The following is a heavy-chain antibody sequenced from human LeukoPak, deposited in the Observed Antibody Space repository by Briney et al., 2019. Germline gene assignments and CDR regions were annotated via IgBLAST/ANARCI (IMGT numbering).Heavy chain of an antibody. Sequence: GASVKVSCKASGYTLTGYYMHWVRQAPGQGLEWMGWINPNSGGTNYAQKFQGRVTMTRDTSISTAYMELSRLRSDDTAVYHCARGPYYYDSSGYWDYWGQGTLVTVSS. CDR3: ARGPYYYDSSGYWDY. J-gene: IGHJ4*02. CDR1: GYTLTGYY. D-gene: IGHD3-22*01. V-gene: IGHV1-2*02. CDR2: INPNSGGT.